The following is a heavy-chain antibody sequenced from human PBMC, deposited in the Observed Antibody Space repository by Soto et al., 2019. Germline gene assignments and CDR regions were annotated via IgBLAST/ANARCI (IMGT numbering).Heavy chain of an antibody. CDR1: GGSFSGYY. CDR3: ARGRARGGSSGWSHYYGMDV. CDR2: INHSGST. Sequence: SETLSLTCAVYGGSFSGYYWSWIRQPPGKGLEWIGEINHSGSTNYNPSLKSRVTISVDTSKNQFSLKLSSVTAADTAVYYCARGRARGGSSGWSHYYGMDVWGQGTTVTVSS. D-gene: IGHD6-19*01. J-gene: IGHJ6*02. V-gene: IGHV4-34*01.